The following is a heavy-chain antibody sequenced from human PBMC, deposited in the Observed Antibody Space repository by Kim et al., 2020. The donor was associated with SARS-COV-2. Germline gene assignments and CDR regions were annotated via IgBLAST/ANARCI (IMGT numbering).Heavy chain of an antibody. D-gene: IGHD6-13*01. CDR3: VRRRIAESGGGMDV. J-gene: IGHJ6*02. V-gene: IGHV6-1*01. Sequence: AGSVKSRITINPDTSKNQVSLQLNSVTPEETAVYYCVRRRIAESGGGMDVWGQGTTVTVSS.